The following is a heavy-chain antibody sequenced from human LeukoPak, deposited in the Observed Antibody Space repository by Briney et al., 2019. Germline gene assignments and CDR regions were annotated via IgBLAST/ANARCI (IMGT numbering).Heavy chain of an antibody. D-gene: IGHD3-10*01. CDR2: IIPTLGIA. J-gene: IGHJ4*02. Sequence: GSSVKVSCKASGGTFSSYAISWVRQAPGQGLEWMGRIIPTLGIANYAQKFQGRVTITADKSTSTAYMELSSLRSEDTAVYYCAVIWFGELLDIPVVDYWGQGTLVTVSS. V-gene: IGHV1-69*04. CDR3: AVIWFGELLDIPVVDY. CDR1: GGTFSSYA.